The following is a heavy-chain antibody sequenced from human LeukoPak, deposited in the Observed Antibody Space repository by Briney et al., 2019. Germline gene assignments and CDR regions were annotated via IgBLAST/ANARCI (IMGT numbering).Heavy chain of an antibody. CDR1: GFTVSSNY. D-gene: IGHD3-10*01. CDR3: ARGPSPWYYGSGSYLEGAFDI. CDR2: IYSGGST. J-gene: IGHJ3*02. V-gene: IGHV3-53*01. Sequence: GGSLRLSCAASGFTVSSNYMSWVRQAPGKGLEWVSVIYSGGSTYYADSVKGRFTISRGNSKNTLYLQMNSLRAEDTAVYYCARGPSPWYYGSGSYLEGAFDIWGQGTMVTVSS.